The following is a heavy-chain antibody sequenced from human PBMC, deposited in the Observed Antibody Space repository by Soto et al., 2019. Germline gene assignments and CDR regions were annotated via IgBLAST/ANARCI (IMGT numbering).Heavy chain of an antibody. D-gene: IGHD5-12*01. CDR3: ARHHGPTTSENWFDP. CDR1: GYTFFTYD. Sequence: ASVKVSCKASGYTFFTYDISWVRQAPGQGLEWMGWISTYSGDTKYAQKFHGRVTMTTDTSTNTAYLELRSLRSDDTAVYYCARHHGPTTSENWFDPWGQGTLVTVSS. CDR2: ISTYSGDT. J-gene: IGHJ5*02. V-gene: IGHV1-18*01.